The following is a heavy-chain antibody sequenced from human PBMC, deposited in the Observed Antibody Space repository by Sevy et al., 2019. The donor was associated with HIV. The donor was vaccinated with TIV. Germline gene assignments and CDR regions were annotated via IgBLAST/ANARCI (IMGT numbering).Heavy chain of an antibody. J-gene: IGHJ4*02. Sequence: ASVKVSCKASGGTFSSYGISWVRQAPGQGLEWVGGIIPIIGTVNYAQKFQGRVTITADESTKTAYMELSSLRSEDTAVYYCARGGGNGWYYFDYWGQETLVTVS. CDR1: GGTFSSYG. CDR3: ARGGGNGWYYFDY. V-gene: IGHV1-69*13. D-gene: IGHD6-19*01. CDR2: IIPIIGTV.